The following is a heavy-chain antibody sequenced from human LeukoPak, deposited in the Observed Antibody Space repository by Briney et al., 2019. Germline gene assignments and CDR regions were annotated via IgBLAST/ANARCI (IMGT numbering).Heavy chain of an antibody. CDR3: AKDHYGSGSFYDVDY. D-gene: IGHD3-10*01. CDR1: GFTFNTYA. CDR2: ISGSGGTT. V-gene: IGHV3-23*01. J-gene: IGHJ4*02. Sequence: AGGSLRLSCAASGFTFNTYAMSWVRQAPGKGLKWVSGISGSGGTTYYAASVKGRFTISRDNSRNTLFLQMNSLRAEDTAVYYCAKDHYGSGSFYDVDYWGQGTLVTVSS.